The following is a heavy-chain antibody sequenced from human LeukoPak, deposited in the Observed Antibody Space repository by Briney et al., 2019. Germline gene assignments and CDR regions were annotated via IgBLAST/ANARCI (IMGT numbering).Heavy chain of an antibody. CDR2: ISYDGRGK. CDR1: GFTFSNYG. Sequence: GGSLRLSCEASGFTFSNYGMHWVRQAPGKGLEWVATISYDGRGKYYGDSVKGRFTISTDNTKNTLFLQMDSLRAEDTAVYYCARDLWNNGNIYFDHWGQGTQVAVSS. D-gene: IGHD1/OR15-1a*01. CDR3: ARDLWNNGNIYFDH. V-gene: IGHV3-33*05. J-gene: IGHJ4*02.